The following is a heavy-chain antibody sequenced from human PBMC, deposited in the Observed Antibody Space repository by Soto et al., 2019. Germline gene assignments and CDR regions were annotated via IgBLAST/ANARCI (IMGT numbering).Heavy chain of an antibody. V-gene: IGHV4-59*01. CDR2: VYNSGST. J-gene: IGHJ4*02. CDR1: GGSISSNY. Sequence: SEALSLTCTVSGGSISSNYWTWIRQPPGKGLEWIGYVYNSGSTNYNPSLKSRVTISEDTSKSQFSLKVNSMTAADTAVYYCARYRREAVAGYTLDNWGQGILVTVSS. D-gene: IGHD6-13*01. CDR3: ARYRREAVAGYTLDN.